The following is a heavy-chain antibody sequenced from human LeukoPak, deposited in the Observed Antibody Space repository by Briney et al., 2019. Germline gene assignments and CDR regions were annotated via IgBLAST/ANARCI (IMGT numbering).Heavy chain of an antibody. CDR1: GYTFTGYY. Sequence: ASVKVSCKASGYTFTGYYMDWVRQAPGQGLEWMGWINPNSGGTNYAQKFQGRVTMTRDTSISTAYMELSRLRSDDTAVYYCARDYPPTIFGPTKGGNWFDPWGQGTLVTVSS. D-gene: IGHD3-3*01. V-gene: IGHV1-2*02. CDR2: INPNSGGT. J-gene: IGHJ5*02. CDR3: ARDYPPTIFGPTKGGNWFDP.